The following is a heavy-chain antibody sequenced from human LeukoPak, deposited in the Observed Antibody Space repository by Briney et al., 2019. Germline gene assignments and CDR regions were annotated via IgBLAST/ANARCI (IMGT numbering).Heavy chain of an antibody. CDR3: ARCYGDYLGLDFDY. D-gene: IGHD4-17*01. J-gene: IGHJ4*02. V-gene: IGHV1-18*01. CDR2: ISAYNGNT. Sequence: ASVKVSCKASGYTFTSYGISWVRQAPGQGLEWMGWISAYNGNTNYAQKLQGRVTMTTGTSTSTAYMELRSLRSDDTAVYYCARCYGDYLGLDFDYWGQGTLVTVSS. CDR1: GYTFTSYG.